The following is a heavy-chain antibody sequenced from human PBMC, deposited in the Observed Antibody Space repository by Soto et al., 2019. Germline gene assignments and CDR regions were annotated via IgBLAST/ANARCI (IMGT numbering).Heavy chain of an antibody. CDR2: ISSSSSYT. J-gene: IGHJ5*02. CDR3: ARGYSSSWQTEEYNWFDP. Sequence: QVQLVESGGGLVKPGGSLRLSCAASGFTFSDYYMSWIRQAPGKGLEWVSYISSSSSYTNYADSVKGRFTISRDNAKNSLYLQMNSLRAEDTAVYYCARGYSSSWQTEEYNWFDPWGQGTLVTVSS. CDR1: GFTFSDYY. V-gene: IGHV3-11*05. D-gene: IGHD6-13*01.